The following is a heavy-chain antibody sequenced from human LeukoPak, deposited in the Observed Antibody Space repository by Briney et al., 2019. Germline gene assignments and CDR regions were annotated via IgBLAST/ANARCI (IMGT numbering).Heavy chain of an antibody. CDR3: ASPGGYDFWSGPFDY. D-gene: IGHD3-3*01. J-gene: IGHJ4*02. V-gene: IGHV3-30*03. CDR1: AFTFSIYG. Sequence: GRSLRLSCVASAFTFSIYGMHWVRQAPGKGLEWEAVISYDGSKTYYADSVKGRFTISRDNSKNTLNLQMNSLRAEDTAVYYCASPGGYDFWSGPFDYWGQGTLVTVSS. CDR2: ISYDGSKT.